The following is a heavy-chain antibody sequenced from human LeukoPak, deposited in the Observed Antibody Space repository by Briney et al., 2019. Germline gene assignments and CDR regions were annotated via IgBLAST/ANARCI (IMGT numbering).Heavy chain of an antibody. CDR3: ARDPGGWYDFHY. V-gene: IGHV3-48*01. J-gene: IGHJ4*02. CDR1: GFAISSYR. Sequence: GGSLRLSCAASGFAISSYRMNWVRQAPGKGLEWVSYISSSSSTIYYADSVKGRFTISRDNAKNSLYLQMNSLRAEDTAVYCCARDPGGWYDFHYWGQGTLVTVSS. D-gene: IGHD6-19*01. CDR2: ISSSSSTI.